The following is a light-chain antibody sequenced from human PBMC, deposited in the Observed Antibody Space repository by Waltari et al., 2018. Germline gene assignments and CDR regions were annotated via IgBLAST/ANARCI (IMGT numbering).Light chain of an antibody. V-gene: IGLV2-14*01. CDR1: PSDFGDYNY. Sequence: QSALTQPASMSGSPGQSIAISCTATPSDFGDYNYASWYQQHPAKAPKLIIYEVYDRPPGVSDRFSGSKSGNTASLAISRLQDEDEAHYYCCSYTTGGDMVFGGGTKVTVL. J-gene: IGLJ2*01. CDR2: EVY. CDR3: CSYTTGGDMV.